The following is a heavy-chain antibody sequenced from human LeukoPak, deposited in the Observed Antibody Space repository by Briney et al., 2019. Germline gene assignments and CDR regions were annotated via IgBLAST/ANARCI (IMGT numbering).Heavy chain of an antibody. V-gene: IGHV4-39*07. D-gene: IGHD3-9*01. J-gene: IGHJ4*02. CDR3: ARVDILTIDY. CDR2: IYYSGST. CDR1: GGSISSSSYY. Sequence: SETLSLTCTVSGGSISSSSYYWGWIRQPPGKGLEWIGSIYYSGSTYYNPSLKSRVTISVDTSKNQFSLKLSSVTAADTAVYYCARVDILTIDYWGQGTLVTVSS.